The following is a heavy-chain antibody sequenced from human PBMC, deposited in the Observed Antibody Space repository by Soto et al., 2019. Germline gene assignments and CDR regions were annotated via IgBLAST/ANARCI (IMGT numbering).Heavy chain of an antibody. CDR1: GFTFSSYE. J-gene: IGHJ6*02. Sequence: EVQLVESGGGLVQPGGSLRLSCAASGFTFSSYEMNWVRQAPGKGLEWVSYISSSGSTIYYADSVKGRFTISRDNAKNSLYLQMNSLRADDTAVYYCARDGRSGSDFLYYGMDVWGQGTTVTVSS. CDR2: ISSSGSTI. CDR3: ARDGRSGSDFLYYGMDV. V-gene: IGHV3-48*03. D-gene: IGHD1-26*01.